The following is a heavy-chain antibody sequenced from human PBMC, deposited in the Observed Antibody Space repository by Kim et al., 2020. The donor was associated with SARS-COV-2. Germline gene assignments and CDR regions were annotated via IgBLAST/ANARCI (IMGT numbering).Heavy chain of an antibody. CDR2: ISSSSSYI. J-gene: IGHJ5*02. Sequence: GGSLRLSCAASGFTFSSYSMNWVRQAPGKGLEWVSSISSSSSYIYYADSVKGRFTISRDNAKNSLYLQMNSLRAEDTAVYYCARDHIGLRLWRGFDPWGQGTLVTVSS. V-gene: IGHV3-21*01. D-gene: IGHD4-17*01. CDR3: ARDHIGLRLWRGFDP. CDR1: GFTFSSYS.